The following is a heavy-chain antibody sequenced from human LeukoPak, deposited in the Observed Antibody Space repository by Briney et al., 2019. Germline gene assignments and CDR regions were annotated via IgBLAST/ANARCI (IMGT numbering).Heavy chain of an antibody. J-gene: IGHJ5*02. Sequence: ASVKVSCKASGYTFTSYGINWVRQATGQGLEWMGWMNPNSGNTSYAQKFQGRVTITRNTSISTAYMELSSLRSEDTAVYYCARAPRITMVRGVIYWFDPWGQGTLVTVSS. CDR2: MNPNSGNT. CDR1: GYTFTSYG. CDR3: ARAPRITMVRGVIYWFDP. D-gene: IGHD3-10*01. V-gene: IGHV1-8*03.